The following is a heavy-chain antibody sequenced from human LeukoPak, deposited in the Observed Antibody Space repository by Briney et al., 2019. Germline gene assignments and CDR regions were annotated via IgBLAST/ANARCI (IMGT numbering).Heavy chain of an antibody. J-gene: IGHJ4*01. CDR1: GYSFTDYY. Sequence: ASVRVSCKASGYSFTDYYLHWVRQAPGQGLEWMGWMKPESGKTGTAQRFQGRVTLTRDMSTSTAYMEVTRLTSDDTAIYYCARDKNPTVFDYWGQGTLVTVSS. V-gene: IGHV1-2*02. CDR2: MKPESGKT. CDR3: ARDKNPTVFDY.